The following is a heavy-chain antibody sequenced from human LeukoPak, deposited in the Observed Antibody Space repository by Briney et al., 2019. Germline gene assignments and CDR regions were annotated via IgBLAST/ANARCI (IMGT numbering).Heavy chain of an antibody. D-gene: IGHD2-15*01. CDR1: GFTFSSYE. Sequence: GGSLRLSCAAPGFTFSSYEMNWVRQAPGKGLEWVSYISSSGSTIYYADSVKGRFTISRDNAKNSLYLQMNSLRAEDTAVYYCARGRSYCSGGSCYELDYWGQGTLVTVSS. J-gene: IGHJ4*02. CDR3: ARGRSYCSGGSCYELDY. CDR2: ISSSGSTI. V-gene: IGHV3-48*03.